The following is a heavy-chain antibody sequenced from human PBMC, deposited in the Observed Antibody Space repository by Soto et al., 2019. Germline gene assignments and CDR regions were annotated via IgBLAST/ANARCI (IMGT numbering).Heavy chain of an antibody. CDR2: ISAAGDP. Sequence: EVQLVESGGGLVQPGGSLRLSCEASGFTFRNYDMHWVRQGTGKGLEWVSGISAAGDPDYADSVEGRFTISRDFSKNTVFLHMDSLRAEDTAVYYCAKDRDYPRDYFHYWGQGTLVTVSS. J-gene: IGHJ4*02. V-gene: IGHV3-13*05. CDR3: AKDRDYPRDYFHY. CDR1: GFTFRNYD. D-gene: IGHD3-10*01.